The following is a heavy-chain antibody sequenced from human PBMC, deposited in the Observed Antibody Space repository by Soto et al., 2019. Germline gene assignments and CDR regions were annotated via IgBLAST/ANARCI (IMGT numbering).Heavy chain of an antibody. D-gene: IGHD3-22*01. CDR2: ISSSSSYI. V-gene: IGHV3-21*01. CDR3: ANHPYDSSGYYPY. CDR1: GFTFSSYS. J-gene: IGHJ4*02. Sequence: GGSLRLSCAASGFTFSSYSMNWVRQAPGKGLEWVSSISSSSSYIYYADSVKGRFTISRDNAKNSLYLQMNSLRAEDTAVYYCANHPYDSSGYYPYWGQGTLVTVSS.